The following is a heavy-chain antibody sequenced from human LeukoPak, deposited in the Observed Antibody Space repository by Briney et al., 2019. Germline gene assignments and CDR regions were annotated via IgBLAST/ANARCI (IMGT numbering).Heavy chain of an antibody. D-gene: IGHD6-19*01. Sequence: GASVKVSCKASGFTFTSSAMQWVRQARGQRLEWIGWIVVGSGNTNYAQKFQERVTITRDMSTSTAYMELSSLRSEDTAVYYCAASGPSREQWLAYWYFDLWGRGTLVTVSS. V-gene: IGHV1-58*02. CDR2: IVVGSGNT. CDR3: AASGPSREQWLAYWYFDL. J-gene: IGHJ2*01. CDR1: GFTFTSSA.